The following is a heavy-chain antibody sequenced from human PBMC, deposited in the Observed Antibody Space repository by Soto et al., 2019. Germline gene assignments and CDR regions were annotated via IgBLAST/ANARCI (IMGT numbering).Heavy chain of an antibody. D-gene: IGHD5-18*01. Sequence: QVQLVQSGAEVKKPGASVKVSCKASGYTFTSYGISWVRQAPGQGLEWMGWISAYNGNTNYAQKLQGRVTMTTDTSTSTAYMELRSLRSDDTAVYYCASSTDVDTATYYYGMDVWGQGTTVTVSS. J-gene: IGHJ6*02. CDR2: ISAYNGNT. V-gene: IGHV1-18*04. CDR1: GYTFTSYG. CDR3: ASSTDVDTATYYYGMDV.